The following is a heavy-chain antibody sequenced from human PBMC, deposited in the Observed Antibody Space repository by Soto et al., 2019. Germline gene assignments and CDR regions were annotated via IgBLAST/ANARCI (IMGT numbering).Heavy chain of an antibody. V-gene: IGHV4-39*01. CDR1: GGSISSSSYS. Sequence: QLQLQESGPRLVKPSETLSLTCSVSGGSISSSSYSWGWIRQPPGKGLEWIGTIYYSGRTHYNPSLDGRGAISADTPNNQLSLRLSSVTAADSAVYYCGRQPGHCGSTTCFGYYSVDVWGQGTTVTVS. J-gene: IGHJ6*02. CDR2: IYYSGRT. D-gene: IGHD2-2*01. CDR3: GRQPGHCGSTTCFGYYSVDV.